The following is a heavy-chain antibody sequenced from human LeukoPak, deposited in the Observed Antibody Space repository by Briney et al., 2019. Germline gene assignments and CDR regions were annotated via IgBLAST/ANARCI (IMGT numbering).Heavy chain of an antibody. D-gene: IGHD4-11*01. J-gene: IGHJ4*02. V-gene: IGHV4-38-2*02. CDR3: ARDYSNFFGNFDY. Sequence: SSETLSLTCTVSGYSISSGDYWAWIRQPPGKGLEWIGSINHSGNTYYNPSLMSRVTISVDTSKNQFSLKVSSVTAADTAVYYCARDYSNFFGNFDYWGQGTLVTVSS. CDR2: INHSGNT. CDR1: GYSISSGDY.